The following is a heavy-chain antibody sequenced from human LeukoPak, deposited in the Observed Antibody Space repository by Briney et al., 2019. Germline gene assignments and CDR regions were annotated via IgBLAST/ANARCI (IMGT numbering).Heavy chain of an antibody. V-gene: IGHV4-59*12. J-gene: IGHJ4*02. D-gene: IGHD3-10*01. CDR2: IYNSGST. Sequence: SETLSLTRAVSGGSISSSYWSWIREPPGKGREWGGSIYNSGSTYYNPSLKSRVTISVDTSKNQFSLKLSSVTAADTAVYYCARDGSLLWFGELFDYWGQGTLVTVSS. CDR1: GGSISSSY. CDR3: ARDGSLLWFGELFDY.